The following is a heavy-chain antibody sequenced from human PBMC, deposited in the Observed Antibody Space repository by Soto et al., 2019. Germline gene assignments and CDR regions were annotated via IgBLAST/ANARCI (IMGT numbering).Heavy chain of an antibody. Sequence: GGSLRLSCAASGFTFSSYGMHWVRQAPGKGLEWVAVISYDGSNKYYADPVKGRFTISRDNSKNTLYLQMNSLRAEDTAVYYCAKDATMVRGGGMDVWGQGTTVTVSS. J-gene: IGHJ6*02. CDR3: AKDATMVRGGGMDV. V-gene: IGHV3-30*18. CDR2: ISYDGSNK. CDR1: GFTFSSYG. D-gene: IGHD3-10*01.